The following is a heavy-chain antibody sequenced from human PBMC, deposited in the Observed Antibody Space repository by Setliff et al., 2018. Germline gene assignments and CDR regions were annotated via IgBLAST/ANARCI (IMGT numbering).Heavy chain of an antibody. J-gene: IGHJ4*02. CDR1: GFTFSSYS. CDR3: ARGSSDGYNSFDY. Sequence: PSETLSLSCAASGFTFSSYSMNWVRQAPGKGLEWVSSISSSSSYIYYADSVKGRFTISRDNAKNSLYLQMNSLRAEDTAVYYCARGSSDGYNSFDYWGQGTLVTVSS. V-gene: IGHV3-21*01. D-gene: IGHD5-12*01. CDR2: ISSSSSYI.